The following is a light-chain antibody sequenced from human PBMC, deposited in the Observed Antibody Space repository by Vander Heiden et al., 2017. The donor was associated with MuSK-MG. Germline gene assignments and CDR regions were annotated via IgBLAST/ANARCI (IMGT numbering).Light chain of an antibody. CDR2: GTS. V-gene: IGKV1-39*01. Sequence: DIQMTQSPSSLSASVGDRVTIACRASQSITTFLNWYQQKPGKAPELLIYGTSSLQSGVPSTFSGSGSGTDFTLTISSVQPADFGTYYCHQSYSTPQTFGQGTKLEIK. J-gene: IGKJ2*01. CDR3: HQSYSTPQT. CDR1: QSITTF.